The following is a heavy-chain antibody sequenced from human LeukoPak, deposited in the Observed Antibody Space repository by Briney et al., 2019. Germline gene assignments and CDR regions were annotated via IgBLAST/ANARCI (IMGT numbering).Heavy chain of an antibody. J-gene: IGHJ4*02. Sequence: SETLSLTCTVSGGSISSSSYYWGWIRQPPGKGLEWIGSIYYSGSTYYNPSLKSRVTISVDTSKNQFSLKLSSVTAADTAVYYCARQLGYCSSTSCYADKVDYWGQGTLVTVST. CDR2: IYYSGST. D-gene: IGHD2-2*01. V-gene: IGHV4-39*01. CDR1: GGSISSSSYY. CDR3: ARQLGYCSSTSCYADKVDY.